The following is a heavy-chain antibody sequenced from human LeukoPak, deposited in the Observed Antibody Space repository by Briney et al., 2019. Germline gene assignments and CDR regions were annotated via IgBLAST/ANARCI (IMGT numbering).Heavy chain of an antibody. CDR2: IYYSGST. CDR3: ARDRPISGWWYYYMDV. D-gene: IGHD6-19*01. J-gene: IGHJ6*03. CDR1: GGSISSGGYS. Sequence: PSQTLSLTCAVSGGSISSGGYSWSWIRQPPGKGLEWIGYIYYSGSTYYNPSLKSRVTISVDTSKNQFSLKLSSVTAADTAVYYCARDRPISGWWYYYMDVWGKGTAVIISS. V-gene: IGHV4-30-4*07.